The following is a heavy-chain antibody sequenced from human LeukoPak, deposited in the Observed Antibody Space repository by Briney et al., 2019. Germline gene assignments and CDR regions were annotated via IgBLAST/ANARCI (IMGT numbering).Heavy chain of an antibody. CDR1: GGSISSSSYY. CDR2: IYYSGST. Sequence: KTSETLSLTCTVSGGSISSSSYYWGWIRQPPGKGLEWIGYIYYSGSTNYNPSLKSRVTISVDTSKNQFSLKLSSVTAADTAVYYCARVSGAAAGFDYWGQGTLVTVSS. V-gene: IGHV4-61*05. J-gene: IGHJ4*02. CDR3: ARVSGAAAGFDY. D-gene: IGHD6-13*01.